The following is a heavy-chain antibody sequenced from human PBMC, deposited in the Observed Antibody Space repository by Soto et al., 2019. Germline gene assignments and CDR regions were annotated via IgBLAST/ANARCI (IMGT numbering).Heavy chain of an antibody. D-gene: IGHD6-13*01. V-gene: IGHV3-23*01. Sequence: GGSLRLSCVASGFTCSSYAMILVRQAPGKGLEWVSAISGSGGSTYYADSVKGRFTISRDNSKNTLYLQMNSLRAEDTAVYYCAKDTAAAGPIDAFDIWGQGTMVTVSS. CDR1: GFTCSSYA. J-gene: IGHJ3*02. CDR3: AKDTAAAGPIDAFDI. CDR2: ISGSGGST.